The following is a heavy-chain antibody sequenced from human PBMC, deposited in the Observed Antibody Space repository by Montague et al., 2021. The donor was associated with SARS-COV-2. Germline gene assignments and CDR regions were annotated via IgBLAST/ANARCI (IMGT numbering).Heavy chain of an antibody. V-gene: IGHV3-30*04. J-gene: IGHJ4*02. D-gene: IGHD3-16*02. CDR1: GFTFSSYA. CDR3: ARDNYDYVWGSYRYIY. CDR2: ISYDGSNK. Sequence: SLRLSCAASGFTFSSYAMHWVRQAPGKGLEWVAVISYDGSNKYYADSXXGRFTISRDNSKNTLYLQMNSLRAEDTAVYCCARDNYDYVWGSYRYIYWGQGTLVTVSS.